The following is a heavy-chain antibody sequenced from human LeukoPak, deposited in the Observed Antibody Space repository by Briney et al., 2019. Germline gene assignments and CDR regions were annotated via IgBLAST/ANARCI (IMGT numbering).Heavy chain of an antibody. Sequence: PGGSLRLSCAASGFTFDDYAMHWVRHAPGKGLEWVSLISWDGGSTYYADSVKGRFTISRDNSKNSLYLQMNSLRAEDTALYYCAKDMTGDPLGYYYMDVWGKGTTVTVSS. CDR2: ISWDGGST. D-gene: IGHD3-10*01. CDR1: GFTFDDYA. J-gene: IGHJ6*03. V-gene: IGHV3-43D*03. CDR3: AKDMTGDPLGYYYMDV.